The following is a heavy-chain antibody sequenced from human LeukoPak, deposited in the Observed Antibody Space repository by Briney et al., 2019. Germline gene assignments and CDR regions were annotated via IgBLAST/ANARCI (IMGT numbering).Heavy chain of an antibody. J-gene: IGHJ4*02. D-gene: IGHD3-16*01. Sequence: GGSLRLSCVASGFTFSKYTLSWIRQAPGKGLEWVSAISGSGGSTYYADSVKGRFTISRDNSKNTLYLQMNSLRAEDTAVYYCALSEAGGFDYWGQGTLVTVSS. CDR1: GFTFSKYT. CDR3: ALSEAGGFDY. V-gene: IGHV3-23*01. CDR2: ISGSGGST.